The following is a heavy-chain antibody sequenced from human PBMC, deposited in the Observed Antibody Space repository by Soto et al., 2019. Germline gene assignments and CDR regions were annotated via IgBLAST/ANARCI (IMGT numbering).Heavy chain of an antibody. CDR2: IIPILGIA. J-gene: IGHJ2*01. D-gene: IGHD7-27*01. V-gene: IGHV1-69*02. CDR1: GGTFSSYT. CDR3: ARSTGEPGGWYFDL. Sequence: QVQLVQSGAEVKKPGSSVKVSCKASGGTFSSYTIRWVRQAPGQGLVWMGRIIPILGIANYAQKFQGRVTISADKSTSTAYMELSSLRSEDTAVYYCARSTGEPGGWYFDLWGRGTLVTVSS.